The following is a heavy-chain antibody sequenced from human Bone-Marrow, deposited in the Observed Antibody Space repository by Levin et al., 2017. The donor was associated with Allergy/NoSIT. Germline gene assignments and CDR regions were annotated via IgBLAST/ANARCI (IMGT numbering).Heavy chain of an antibody. CDR3: AHSGVVVAATLSENYYYGMDV. CDR2: IYWDDDK. CDR1: GFSLSTSGVG. V-gene: IGHV2-5*02. J-gene: IGHJ6*02. Sequence: SGPTLVKPTQTLTLTCTFSGFSLSTSGVGVGWIRQPPGKALEWLALIYWDDDKRYSPSLKSRLTITKDTSKNQVVLTMTNMDPVDTATYYCAHSGVVVAATLSENYYYGMDVWGQGTTVTVSS. D-gene: IGHD2-15*01.